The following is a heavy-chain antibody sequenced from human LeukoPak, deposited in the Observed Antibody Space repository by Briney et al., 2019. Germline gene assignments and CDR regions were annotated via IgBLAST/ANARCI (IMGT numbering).Heavy chain of an antibody. CDR3: ARELASQMTTVTTVNWFDP. CDR1: GGSFSGYY. J-gene: IGHJ5*02. Sequence: PSETLSLTCAVYGGSFSGYYWNWIRQPPGKGLEWIGEINHSGSTNYIPSLKSRVTISVDTSKNQFSLKLSSVTAADTAVYYCARELASQMTTVTTVNWFDPWGQGTLVTVSS. CDR2: INHSGST. V-gene: IGHV4-34*01. D-gene: IGHD4-17*01.